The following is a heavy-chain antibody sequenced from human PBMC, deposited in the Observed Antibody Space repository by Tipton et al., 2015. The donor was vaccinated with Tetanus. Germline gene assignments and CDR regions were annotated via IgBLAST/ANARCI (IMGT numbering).Heavy chain of an antibody. D-gene: IGHD2/OR15-2a*01. CDR2: IHYSGNT. CDR1: GDSISNTNYW. V-gene: IGHV4-39*02. J-gene: IGHJ4*02. CDR3: ARDWATITFIRGLGGYFDY. Sequence: GSLRLSCSVSGDSISNTNYWWGWIRQPPGKGLEWIGSIHYSGNTVYNSSLKSRVTVSLDASKNLFSLKLTSVSAADTAVYYCARDWATITFIRGLGGYFDYWSQGTLVTVSS.